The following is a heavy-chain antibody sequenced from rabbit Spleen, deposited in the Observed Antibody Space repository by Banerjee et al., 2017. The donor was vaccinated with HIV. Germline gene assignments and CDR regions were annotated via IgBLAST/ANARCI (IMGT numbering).Heavy chain of an antibody. CDR3: ARDLVGVIGWNFYL. D-gene: IGHD1-1*01. CDR2: INAATGKP. CDR1: GVSLNDKDV. V-gene: IGHV1S45*01. J-gene: IGHJ4*01. Sequence: QEQLVESGGGLVKPEGSLTLTCKASGVSLNDKDVMCWVRQAPGKGLEWIACINAATGKPVYATWAKGRFTISRTSSTTVTLRMTSLTAADRATYFCARDLVGVIGWNFYLWGQGTLVTVS.